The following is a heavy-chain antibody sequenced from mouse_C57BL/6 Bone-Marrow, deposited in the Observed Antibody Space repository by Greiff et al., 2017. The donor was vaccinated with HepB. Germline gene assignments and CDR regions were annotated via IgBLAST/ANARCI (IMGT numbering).Heavy chain of an antibody. CDR1: GYTFTSYW. J-gene: IGHJ1*03. D-gene: IGHD2-3*01. CDR3: ARWRDGYFLYWYFDV. CDR2: IDPNSGGT. V-gene: IGHV1-72*01. Sequence: VQLQQPGAELVKPGASVKLSCKASGYTFTSYWMHWVKQRPGRGLEWIGRIDPNSGGTKYNEKLKSKATLTVDKPSSTAYMQLSSLTSEDSAVYYCARWRDGYFLYWYFDVWGTGTTVTVSS.